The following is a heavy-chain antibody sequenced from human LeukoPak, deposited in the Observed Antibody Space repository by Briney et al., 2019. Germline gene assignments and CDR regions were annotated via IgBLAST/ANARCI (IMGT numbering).Heavy chain of an antibody. J-gene: IGHJ5*02. Sequence: ESLKISCKGSGYSFTSYWIGWVRQMPGKGLEWMGIIYPGNSDTKYRPSFQGQVTNSVDKSVNTAYLQWDSLKAADTAIYYCARGRGYTYGYPESWFDPWGQGTPVTVSS. D-gene: IGHD5-18*01. CDR3: ARGRGYTYGYPESWFDP. V-gene: IGHV5-51*01. CDR1: GYSFTSYW. CDR2: IYPGNSDT.